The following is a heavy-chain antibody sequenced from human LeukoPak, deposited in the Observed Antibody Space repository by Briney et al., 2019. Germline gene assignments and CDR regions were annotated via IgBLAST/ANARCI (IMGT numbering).Heavy chain of an antibody. D-gene: IGHD7-27*01. CDR1: GGTFSSYA. J-gene: IGHJ4*02. CDR3: ARTFNLGYFDY. V-gene: IGHV1-69*05. Sequence: SVKVSCKASGGTFSSYAISWVRQAPGQGLEWMGGIIPIFGTANYAQKFQGRVTMTRDTSTSTVYMELSSLRSEDTAVYYCARTFNLGYFDYWGQGTLVTVSS. CDR2: IIPIFGTA.